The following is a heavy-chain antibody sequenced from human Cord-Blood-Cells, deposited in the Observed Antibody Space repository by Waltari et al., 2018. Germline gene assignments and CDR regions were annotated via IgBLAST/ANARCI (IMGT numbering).Heavy chain of an antibody. CDR1: GYTFTSYA. J-gene: IGHJ2*01. CDR3: ARGDWYFDL. V-gene: IGHV1-3*01. CDR2: INAGNGNT. Sequence: QVQLVQSGAEVKKPGASVKVSCKASGYTFTSYALHWVRQAQWQRLEWMGWINAGNGNTKYSQKFKGRITITRDKSASWAYVELRSLRSEDAAVYYCARGDWYFDLWGRGTLVTVSS.